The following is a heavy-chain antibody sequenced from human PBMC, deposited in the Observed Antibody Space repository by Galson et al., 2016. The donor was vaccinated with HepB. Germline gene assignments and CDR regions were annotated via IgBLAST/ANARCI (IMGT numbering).Heavy chain of an antibody. CDR1: GYSFTNYW. D-gene: IGHD6-13*01. CDR3: ARTVSIAAAGGADY. CDR2: IYPGDSDT. V-gene: IGHV5-51*01. J-gene: IGHJ4*02. Sequence: QSGAEVKTPGESLKISCTGSGYSFTNYWIAWVRQMPGKGLEWMGIIYPGDSDTKYSPSFQGPVTISADNSISTAYLQWSSLKASDTAMYYCARTVSIAAAGGADYWGQGTLVTVSS.